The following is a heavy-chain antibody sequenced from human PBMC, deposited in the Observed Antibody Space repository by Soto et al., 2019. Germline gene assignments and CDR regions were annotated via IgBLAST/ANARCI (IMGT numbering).Heavy chain of an antibody. Sequence: AQLVETGGGLIQPGGSLRLSCAASGFTVTSYYMSWVRQAPGKGLEWVSVIYSGGNTNYADSVKGRFTISRDNSKNTLYLQMNSLRGEDTAVYYCARDAYSYGHGTCFDFWGQGTLVTVSS. D-gene: IGHD5-18*01. CDR2: IYSGGNT. J-gene: IGHJ4*02. V-gene: IGHV3-53*02. CDR3: ARDAYSYGHGTCFDF. CDR1: GFTVTSYY.